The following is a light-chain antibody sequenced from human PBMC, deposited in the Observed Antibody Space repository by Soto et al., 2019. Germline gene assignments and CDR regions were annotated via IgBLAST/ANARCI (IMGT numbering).Light chain of an antibody. CDR3: LQYSSHSWT. Sequence: DTQMTQSPSTLSASVGDRVTITCRASQSISDWLAWYQQKPGTAPKLLIYKASRLESGVPSRFSGNGSGTEFTLTISGLQPDDVATYYCLQYSSHSWTFGQGTKVDI. V-gene: IGKV1-5*03. CDR1: QSISDW. J-gene: IGKJ1*01. CDR2: KAS.